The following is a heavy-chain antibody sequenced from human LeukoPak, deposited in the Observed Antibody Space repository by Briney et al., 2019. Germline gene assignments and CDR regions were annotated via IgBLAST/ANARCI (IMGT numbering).Heavy chain of an antibody. Sequence: GGSLRLSCAASGFTFSSYAMSWVRQAPGKGPEWVSAISGSGGSTYYADSVKGRFTISRDNSKNTLYLQMNSLRAEDTAVYYCAKDYSSGFEGTSWGQGTLVTVSS. D-gene: IGHD6-19*01. CDR3: AKDYSSGFEGTS. V-gene: IGHV3-23*01. CDR1: GFTFSSYA. CDR2: ISGSGGST. J-gene: IGHJ4*02.